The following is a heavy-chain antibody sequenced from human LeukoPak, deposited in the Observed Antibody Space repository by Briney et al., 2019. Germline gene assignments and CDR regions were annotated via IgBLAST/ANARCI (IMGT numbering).Heavy chain of an antibody. Sequence: GGSLRLSCAASGFTFSSYAMHWVRQAPGKGLEWVAVISYDGSNKYYADSVKGRFTISRDNSKNTLYLQMNSLRAEDTAVYYCASLPVPSYYYYYMDVWGKGTTVTVSS. CDR3: ASLPVPSYYYYYMDV. CDR1: GFTFSSYA. J-gene: IGHJ6*03. D-gene: IGHD6-19*01. CDR2: ISYDGSNK. V-gene: IGHV3-30*04.